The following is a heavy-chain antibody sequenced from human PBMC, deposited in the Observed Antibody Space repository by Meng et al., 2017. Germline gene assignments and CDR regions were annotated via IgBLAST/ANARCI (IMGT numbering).Heavy chain of an antibody. J-gene: IGHJ4*02. CDR3: ARGSYSFDS. CDR1: GDSFSSNSAA. V-gene: IGHV6-1*01. CDR2: AYYRSKWYH. Sequence: QIPLSRSSPGLVNPSQALLLICAISGDSFSSNSAAWNWIRQSPSRGLEWLGRAYYRSKWYHDYAESVKSRISIDPDTSKNQFSLQLRSVTPEDSAVYYCARGSYSFDSWGQRTLVTVSS. D-gene: IGHD1-26*01.